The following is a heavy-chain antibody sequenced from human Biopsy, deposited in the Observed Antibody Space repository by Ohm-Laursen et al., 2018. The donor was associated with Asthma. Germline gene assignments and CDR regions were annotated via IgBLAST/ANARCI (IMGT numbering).Heavy chain of an antibody. V-gene: IGHV1-69*13. D-gene: IGHD3-16*01. Sequence: SVKVSCKASGGTFGTYAFNWVRQAPGQGLEWMGGIIPMYGVPKVAQKFQGRVTITADEFTSTAYMEMSSLRSEDTAVYYCARVDAIMISGDFYFYSGFDLWGQGTTVRVSS. CDR2: IIPMYGVP. CDR3: ARVDAIMISGDFYFYSGFDL. J-gene: IGHJ6*02. CDR1: GGTFGTYA.